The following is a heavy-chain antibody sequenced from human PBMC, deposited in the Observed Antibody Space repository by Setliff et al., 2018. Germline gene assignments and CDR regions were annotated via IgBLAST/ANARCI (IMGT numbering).Heavy chain of an antibody. CDR2: INPNSGGT. CDR3: ARGPRITIFGVVSLSLYGMDV. Sequence: ASVKVSCKASGYTFATYGISWVRQAPGQGLEWMGWINPNSGGTNYVQKFQGWVTMTRDTSISTAYMELSRLRSDDTAVYYCARGPRITIFGVVSLSLYGMDVWGQGTTVTVSS. D-gene: IGHD3-3*01. J-gene: IGHJ6*02. V-gene: IGHV1-2*04. CDR1: GYTFATYG.